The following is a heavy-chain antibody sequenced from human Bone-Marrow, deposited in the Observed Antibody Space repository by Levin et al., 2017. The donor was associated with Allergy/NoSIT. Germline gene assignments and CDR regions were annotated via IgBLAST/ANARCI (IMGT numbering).Heavy chain of an antibody. V-gene: IGHV1-8*02. D-gene: IGHD3-3*01. Sequence: ASVKVSCKASGYTFTSYDINWVRQATGQGLEWMGWINPNSGNTVSAQKFQGRVTMTRNTSISTAYMEVSSLRSEDTALYYCARAASDRKYYDFSSGFYPHYDAFDVWGQGTTVTVS. CDR3: ARAASDRKYYDFSSGFYPHYDAFDV. CDR1: GYTFTSYD. CDR2: INPNSGNT. J-gene: IGHJ6*02.